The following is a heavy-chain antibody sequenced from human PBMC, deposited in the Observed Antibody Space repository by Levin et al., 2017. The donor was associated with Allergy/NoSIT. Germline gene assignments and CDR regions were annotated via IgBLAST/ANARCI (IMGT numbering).Heavy chain of an antibody. V-gene: IGHV3-74*01. Sequence: GGSLRLSCAASGFTFRNYWMHWVRQTPGKGLVWVSRTNTDGSTTNYADSVKGRFTISRDNAKNTLYLQMNSLRAEDTAVYYCARDQIVRAITGWDYWGQGTLVTVSS. CDR3: ARDQIVRAITGWDY. J-gene: IGHJ4*02. CDR1: GFTFRNYW. D-gene: IGHD1-26*01. CDR2: TNTDGSTT.